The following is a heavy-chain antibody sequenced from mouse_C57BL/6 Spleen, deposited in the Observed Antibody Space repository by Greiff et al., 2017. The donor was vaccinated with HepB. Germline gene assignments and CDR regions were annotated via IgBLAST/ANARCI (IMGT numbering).Heavy chain of an antibody. D-gene: IGHD1-1*01. J-gene: IGHJ3*01. CDR2: IHPNSGST. Sequence: QVQLKQPGAELVKPGASVKLSCKASGYTFTSYWMHWVKQRPGQGLEWIGMIHPNSGSTNYNEKFKSKATLTVDKSSSTAYMQLSSLTSEDSAVYYCARGSYYGSSSFAYWGQGTLVTVSA. CDR3: ARGSYYGSSSFAY. CDR1: GYTFTSYW. V-gene: IGHV1-64*01.